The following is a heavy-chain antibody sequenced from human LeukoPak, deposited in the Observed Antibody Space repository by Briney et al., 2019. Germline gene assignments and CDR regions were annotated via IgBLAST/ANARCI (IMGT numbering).Heavy chain of an antibody. CDR2: INASGGNT. CDR3: AKPKSGGLAVSADWFDP. V-gene: IGHV3-23*01. D-gene: IGHD6-19*01. J-gene: IGHJ5*02. CDR1: GFAFNFYA. Sequence: GGSLRLSCAASGFAFNFYAMTWVRQAPGKRLQWVSTINASGGNTYYAESVRGRFTISRDNSKDTLYLQLNSLTAEDTAIYYCAKPKSGGLAVSADWFDPWGQGTLVAVSS.